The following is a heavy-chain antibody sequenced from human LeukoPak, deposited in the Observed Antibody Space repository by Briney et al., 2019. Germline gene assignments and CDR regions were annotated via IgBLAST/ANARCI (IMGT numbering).Heavy chain of an antibody. V-gene: IGHV4-34*01. CDR1: GGSFSGYC. CDR3: ARVAQGKAVAGFDY. Sequence: KPSETLSLTCAVYGGSFSGYCWSWIRQPPGKGLEWIGEINHSGSTNYNPSLKSRVTISVDTSKNQFSLKLSSVTAADTAVYYCARVAQGKAVAGFDYWGQGTLVTVSS. CDR2: INHSGST. J-gene: IGHJ4*02. D-gene: IGHD6-19*01.